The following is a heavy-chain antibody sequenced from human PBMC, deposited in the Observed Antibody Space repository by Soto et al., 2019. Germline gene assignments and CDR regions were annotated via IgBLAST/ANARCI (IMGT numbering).Heavy chain of an antibody. J-gene: IGHJ6*02. CDR1: GFTFSSYL. V-gene: IGHV3-74*01. Sequence: PGGSLRLSCAAYGFTFSSYLMHWVRQAPGKGLVWVSRINSDGSSTSYADSVKGRFTISRDNAKNTLYLQMNSLRAEDTAVYYCARVDMITFGGVNGMDVWGQGTTVTVSS. CDR3: ARVDMITFGGVNGMDV. CDR2: INSDGSST. D-gene: IGHD3-16*01.